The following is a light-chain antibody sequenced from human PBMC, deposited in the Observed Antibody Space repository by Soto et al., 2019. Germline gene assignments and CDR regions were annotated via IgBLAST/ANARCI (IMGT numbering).Light chain of an antibody. V-gene: IGKV3-20*01. CDR1: QSVSSSY. CDR3: QHYRTS. CDR2: GAS. J-gene: IGKJ4*01. Sequence: EIVLTQSPGTLSLSPGERATLSCRASQSVSSSYLAWYQQKPGQPPRLLIYGASSRATGIPDRFSGSGSGTDFTLTITRLEFEDFAVYYCQHYRTSFGGGTKVEIK.